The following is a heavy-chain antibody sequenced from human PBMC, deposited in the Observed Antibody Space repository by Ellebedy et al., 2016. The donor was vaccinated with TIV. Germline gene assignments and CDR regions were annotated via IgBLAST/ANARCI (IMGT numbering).Heavy chain of an antibody. CDR1: GGSISSYY. V-gene: IGHV4-59*01. CDR3: ARAPNPLYKFDY. CDR2: IYYIGDT. J-gene: IGHJ4*02. D-gene: IGHD1-1*01. Sequence: MPSETLSLTCTVSGGSISSYYWIWIRQPPGKGLEWIGYIYYIGDTNYNPSLKSRVTISLDTSKNQFSLNLRSVTAADTAVYYCARAPNPLYKFDYWGQGTLVTVSS.